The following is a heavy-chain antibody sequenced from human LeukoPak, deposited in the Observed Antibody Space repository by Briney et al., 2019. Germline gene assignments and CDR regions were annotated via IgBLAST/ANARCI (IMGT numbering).Heavy chain of an antibody. V-gene: IGHV3-74*01. CDR1: GFTFSSYW. Sequence: PGGSLRLSCAASGFTFSSYWMLWVRQAPGKGLVWVSRINSDGSSTTYADSVKGRFTMSRDNAKNTLYLQMNSLRAEDTAVYYCAAYDSSGYSFDYWGQGILVTVSS. J-gene: IGHJ4*02. D-gene: IGHD3-22*01. CDR3: AAYDSSGYSFDY. CDR2: INSDGSST.